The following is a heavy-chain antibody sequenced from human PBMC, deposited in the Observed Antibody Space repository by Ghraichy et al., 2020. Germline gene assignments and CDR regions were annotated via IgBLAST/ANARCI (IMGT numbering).Heavy chain of an antibody. CDR2: ISGDGGST. CDR3: AKDIGGAATVSDAFDI. V-gene: IGHV3-43*02. Sequence: GESLNISCAASGFTFDDYAMHWVRQAPGKGLEWVSLISGDGGSTYYADSVKGRFTISRDNSKNSLYLQMNSLRTEVTALYYCAKDIGGAATVSDAFDIWGQGTMVTVSS. D-gene: IGHD2-15*01. CDR1: GFTFDDYA. J-gene: IGHJ3*02.